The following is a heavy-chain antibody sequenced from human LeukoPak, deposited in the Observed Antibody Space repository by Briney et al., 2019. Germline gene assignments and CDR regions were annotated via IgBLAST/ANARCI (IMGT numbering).Heavy chain of an antibody. D-gene: IGHD2/OR15-2a*01. CDR2: IYYSGST. J-gene: IGHJ3*02. Sequence: PSETLSLTCTVSGGSISSSSYYWGWIRQPPGKGLEWIGSIYYSGSTYYNPSLKSRVTMSVDTSKNQFSLKLSSVTAADTAVYYCARERGQNIVDAFDIWGQGTMVTVSS. V-gene: IGHV4-39*07. CDR1: GGSISSSSYY. CDR3: ARERGQNIVDAFDI.